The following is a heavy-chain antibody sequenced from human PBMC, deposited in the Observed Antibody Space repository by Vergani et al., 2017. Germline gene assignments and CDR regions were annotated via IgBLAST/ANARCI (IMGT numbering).Heavy chain of an antibody. CDR3: ASRGFLEWSIHGNWFDP. D-gene: IGHD3-3*01. CDR1: GGSISSSSYY. V-gene: IGHV4-39*01. Sequence: QLQLQESGPGLVKPSETLSLTCTVSGGSISSSSYYWGWIRQPPGKGLEWIGSIYYSGSTYYNPSLKSRVTISVDTSKNQFSRKLSSVSVAATAVYYCASRGFLEWSIHGNWFDPWGQGTLVTVSS. J-gene: IGHJ5*02. CDR2: IYYSGST.